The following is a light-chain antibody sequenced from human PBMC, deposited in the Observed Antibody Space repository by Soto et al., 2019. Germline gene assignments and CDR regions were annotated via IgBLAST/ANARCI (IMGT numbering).Light chain of an antibody. CDR2: DAS. CDR3: QQRSNWPPIT. J-gene: IGKJ4*01. V-gene: IGKV3-11*01. CDR1: QSVSSY. Sequence: EIVLTQSPATLSLSPGDRATLSCRASQSVSSYLAWYQQKPGQAPRLLIYDASNRATGIPARFSGSGSGTDFTLTIISLEPEDFAVYDCQQRSNWPPITFGGGTKVEIK.